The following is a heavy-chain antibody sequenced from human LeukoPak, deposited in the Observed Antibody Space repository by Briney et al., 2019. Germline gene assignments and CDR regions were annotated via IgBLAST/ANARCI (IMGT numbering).Heavy chain of an antibody. CDR3: ARLSVAGATYWYFDL. Sequence: PSGTLSLTCTVSGGSMRSNRYYWGWIRQPPGKGLEWLGSMYYGGSTYDNVSLRSRVNISEDTTKNQFSLTVNTVTAADTAIYYCARLSVAGATYWYFDLWGRGTLVTVSS. J-gene: IGHJ2*01. D-gene: IGHD1-26*01. CDR1: GGSMRSNRYY. CDR2: MYYGGST. V-gene: IGHV4-39*01.